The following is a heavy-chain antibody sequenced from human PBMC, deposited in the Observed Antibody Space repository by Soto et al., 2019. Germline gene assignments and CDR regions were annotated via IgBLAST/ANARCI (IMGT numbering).Heavy chain of an antibody. D-gene: IGHD4-17*01. Sequence: SETLSLTCAVSGGSISSGGYSWSWIRQPPGKGLEWIGYIYHSGSTYYNPSLKSRVTISVDRSKNQFSLKLSSETAADTAVYYCARDYGGNSGTLDIWGQGTMVTVSS. J-gene: IGHJ3*02. CDR1: GGSISSGGYS. V-gene: IGHV4-30-2*01. CDR3: ARDYGGNSGTLDI. CDR2: IYHSGST.